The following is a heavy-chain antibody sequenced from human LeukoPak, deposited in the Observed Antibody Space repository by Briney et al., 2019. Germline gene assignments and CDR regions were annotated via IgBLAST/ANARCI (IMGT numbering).Heavy chain of an antibody. Sequence: KPSETLSLTCTVSGGSISSYYWSWIRQPPGKGLEWIGYIYYSGSTNYNPSLKSRVTISVDTSKNHFSLKLSSVTAADTAVYYCARGIAVAGTEWFDPWGQGTLVTASS. D-gene: IGHD6-19*01. CDR3: ARGIAVAGTEWFDP. V-gene: IGHV4-59*01. CDR2: IYYSGST. J-gene: IGHJ5*02. CDR1: GGSISSYY.